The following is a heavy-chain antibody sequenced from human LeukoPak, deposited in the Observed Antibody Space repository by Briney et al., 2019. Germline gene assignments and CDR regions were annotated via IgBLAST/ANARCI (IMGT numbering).Heavy chain of an antibody. CDR2: IYSGGTT. CDR3: ARDRTYCSGDCYAGWFDP. D-gene: IGHD2-21*02. J-gene: IGHJ5*02. CDR1: GFTVSNNY. V-gene: IGHV3-53*01. Sequence: GGSLRLSCAASGFTVSNNYMSWVRQAPGKGLEWVSVIYSGGTTYYADSVKGRFTISRDNSKNTLYLQMNSLRAEDTAVYYCARDRTYCSGDCYAGWFDPWGQGTLVTVSS.